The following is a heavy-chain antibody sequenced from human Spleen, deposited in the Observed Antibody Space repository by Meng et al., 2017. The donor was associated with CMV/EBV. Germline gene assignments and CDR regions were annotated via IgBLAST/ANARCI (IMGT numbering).Heavy chain of an antibody. CDR1: GFSLSNSGMG. CDR2: IYWDDDK. D-gene: IGHD2-15*01. V-gene: IGHV2-5*02. CDR3: AHRDYCSGGTCTFDY. J-gene: IGHJ4*02. Sequence: QITLKESGPTLVKPTQTLTLTCTFSGFSLSNSGMGVGWIRQPPGKALEWLALIYWDDDKRYSPSLKSRLTITKDTSKNQVVLTMTNMDPVDTATYYCAHRDYCSGGTCTFDYWGQGTLVTVSS.